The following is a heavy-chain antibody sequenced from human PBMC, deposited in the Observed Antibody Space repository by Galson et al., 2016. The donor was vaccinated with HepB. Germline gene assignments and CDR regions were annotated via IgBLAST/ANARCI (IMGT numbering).Heavy chain of an antibody. D-gene: IGHD2-2*01. Sequence: SLRLSCAASGFTFGHYAMHWVRQAPGKGLEWVSGISWNSDSIGYADSVKGRFTISRNNAKNSLYLQMNSLRAEDTALYYCAKSDFSSTSCFPDYWGQGTLVTASS. CDR3: AKSDFSSTSCFPDY. CDR1: GFTFGHYA. J-gene: IGHJ4*02. V-gene: IGHV3-9*01. CDR2: ISWNSDSI.